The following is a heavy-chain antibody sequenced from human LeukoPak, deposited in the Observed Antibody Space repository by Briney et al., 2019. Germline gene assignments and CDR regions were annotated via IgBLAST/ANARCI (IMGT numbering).Heavy chain of an antibody. D-gene: IGHD2-21*02. CDR2: ISSSSSYT. V-gene: IGHV3-11*05. Sequence: GGSLRLSCAASGFTFSDYYMSWIRQAPGKGLEWVSYISSSSSYTHYADSVKGRFTISRDNAKNSLYLQMNSLRAEDTAVYYCARGDGAYCGGDCVKGAFDIWGQGTMVTVSS. J-gene: IGHJ3*02. CDR3: ARGDGAYCGGDCVKGAFDI. CDR1: GFTFSDYY.